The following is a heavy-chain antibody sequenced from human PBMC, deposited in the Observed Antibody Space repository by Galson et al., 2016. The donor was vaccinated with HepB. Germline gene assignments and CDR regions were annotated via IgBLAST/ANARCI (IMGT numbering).Heavy chain of an antibody. J-gene: IGHJ5*02. D-gene: IGHD3-16*01. CDR2: IWYDGSNE. Sequence: SLRLSCAASGFSFRSYGMHWVRQAPGKGLEWLAFIWYDGSNEYYADSVKGRFTVSRDNSNDTLYLEMNSLRVEDTAVYYCVSRLAVGWLDPWGQGTLVTVSS. CDR3: VSRLAVGWLDP. CDR1: GFSFRSYG. V-gene: IGHV3-33*01.